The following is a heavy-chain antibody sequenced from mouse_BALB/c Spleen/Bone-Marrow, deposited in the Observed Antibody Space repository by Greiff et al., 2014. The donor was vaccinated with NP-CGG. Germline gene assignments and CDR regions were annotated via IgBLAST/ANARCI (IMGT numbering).Heavy chain of an antibody. Sequence: EVKVEESGGGLVQPGGSRKLSCAASGFTFSSFGMHWVRQAPEKGLEWVAYISSGSSTIYYADTMKGRFTISRDNPKNTLFLQMTSLRSEDTARYYCTRSGTLGAMDYWGQGTSVTVSS. D-gene: IGHD3-3*01. J-gene: IGHJ4*01. V-gene: IGHV5-17*02. CDR1: GFTFSSFG. CDR3: TRSGTLGAMDY. CDR2: ISSGSSTI.